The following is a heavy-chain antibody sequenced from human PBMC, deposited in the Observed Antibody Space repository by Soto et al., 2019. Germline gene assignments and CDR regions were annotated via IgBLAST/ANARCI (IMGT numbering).Heavy chain of an antibody. CDR3: ACSLRADHYYLSDMDV. J-gene: IGHJ6*03. Sequence: QVQLVQSGAEVKKPGSSVKVSCKASGGTFSSYTISWVRQAPGQGLEWVGRIIPIRGSADYAQKFQGRVTITADKSTSTAYMELSSLRSDDTAVYYCACSLRADHYYLSDMDVWGKGTTVTVSS. D-gene: IGHD3-10*01. CDR1: GGTFSSYT. V-gene: IGHV1-69*08. CDR2: IIPIRGSA.